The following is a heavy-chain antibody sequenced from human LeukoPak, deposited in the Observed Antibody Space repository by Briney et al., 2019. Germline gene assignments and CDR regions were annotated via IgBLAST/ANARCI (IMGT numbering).Heavy chain of an antibody. J-gene: IGHJ4*02. Sequence: GGSLRLSCAASGFTFSSYGMHWVRQAPGKGLEWVANIKQDGSEKYYVDSVKGRFTISRDNAKNSLYLQMNSLRAEDTAVYYCARNSSSWSYWGQGTLVTVSS. CDR2: IKQDGSEK. D-gene: IGHD6-13*01. V-gene: IGHV3-7*01. CDR3: ARNSSSWSY. CDR1: GFTFSSYG.